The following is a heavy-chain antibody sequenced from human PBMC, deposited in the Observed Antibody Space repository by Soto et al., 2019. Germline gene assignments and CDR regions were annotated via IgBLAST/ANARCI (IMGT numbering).Heavy chain of an antibody. Sequence: QVQLVESGGGVVQPGTSLRLSCAAFGFTFSSYGMHWVRQAPGKGLEWVALITYAGSNKNYADSVKGRCTISRDNSKNTLYLQMNSLSPEDRAVYYGARSEQYKVFACDIWGLGTMVTVSS. CDR1: GFTFSSYG. CDR2: ITYAGSNK. J-gene: IGHJ3*02. CDR3: ARSEQYKVFACDI. V-gene: IGHV3-30*03. D-gene: IGHD1-20*01.